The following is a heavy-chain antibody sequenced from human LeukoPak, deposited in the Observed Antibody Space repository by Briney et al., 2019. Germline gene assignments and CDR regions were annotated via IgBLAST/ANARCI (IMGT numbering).Heavy chain of an antibody. Sequence: ASVKVSCKASGYTFTSYGISWVRQAPGQGLEWMGWMNPNSGNTGYAQKFQGRVTITRNTSISTAYMELSSLRSEDTAVYYCAIDLGFQGNDYWGQGTLVTVSS. D-gene: IGHD3-16*01. J-gene: IGHJ4*02. CDR1: GYTFTSYG. CDR3: AIDLGFQGNDY. V-gene: IGHV1-8*03. CDR2: MNPNSGNT.